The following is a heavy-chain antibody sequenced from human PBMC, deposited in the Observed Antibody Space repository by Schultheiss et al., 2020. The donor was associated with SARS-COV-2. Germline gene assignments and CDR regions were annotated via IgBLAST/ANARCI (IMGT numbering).Heavy chain of an antibody. J-gene: IGHJ5*02. Sequence: SETLSLTCAVSGGSISSSNWWSWVRQPPGKGLEWIGEIYHSGSTNYNPSLKSRVTISVDKSKNQFSLKLSSVTAADTAVYYCARDRTAMAQRGGWFDPWGQGTLVTVSS. CDR2: IYHSGST. D-gene: IGHD5-18*01. V-gene: IGHV4-4*02. CDR3: ARDRTAMAQRGGWFDP. CDR1: GGSISSSNW.